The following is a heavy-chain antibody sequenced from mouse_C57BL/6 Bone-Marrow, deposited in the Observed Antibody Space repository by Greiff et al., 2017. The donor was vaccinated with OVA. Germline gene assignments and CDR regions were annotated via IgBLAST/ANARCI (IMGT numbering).Heavy chain of an antibody. CDR2: IDPSDSYT. CDR1: GYTFTSYW. Sequence: QVQLQQPGAELVMPGASVKLSCKASGYTFTSYWMHWVKQRPGQGLEWIGEIDPSDSYTNYNQKFTGKSTLTVDKSSSTAYMQLSSLTSEDSAVYYCARGPGYFDVWGTGTTVTVSS. V-gene: IGHV1-69*01. J-gene: IGHJ1*03. CDR3: ARGPGYFDV.